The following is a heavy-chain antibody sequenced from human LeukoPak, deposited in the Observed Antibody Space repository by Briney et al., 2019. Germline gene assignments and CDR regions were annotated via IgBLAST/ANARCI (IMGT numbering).Heavy chain of an antibody. CDR2: ISYDGSNK. CDR1: GFTFSSYA. CDR3: AKDGVNYYDSSGSFLDI. D-gene: IGHD3-22*01. J-gene: IGHJ3*02. Sequence: GGSLRLSCAASGFTFSSYAMHWVRQAPGKGLEWVAVISYDGSNKYYADSVKGRFTISRDNSKNTLYLQMNSLRAEDTAVYYCAKDGVNYYDSSGSFLDIWGQGTMVTVSS. V-gene: IGHV3-30-3*01.